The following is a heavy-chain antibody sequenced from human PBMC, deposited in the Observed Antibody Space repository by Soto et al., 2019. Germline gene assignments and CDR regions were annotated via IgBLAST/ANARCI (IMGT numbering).Heavy chain of an antibody. CDR3: ATDKGDSYGYGNY. Sequence: PGRSLRLSCAASGFSFNRYVMHWVRHAPGKGLELVAAISIDGTGKWYAASVRGRFTLSRDNSINTLYLQMNDLRPEDTAVYYCATDKGDSYGYGNYWGQGTLVTVSS. CDR1: GFSFNRYV. J-gene: IGHJ4*02. D-gene: IGHD5-18*01. CDR2: ISIDGTGK. V-gene: IGHV3-30-3*01.